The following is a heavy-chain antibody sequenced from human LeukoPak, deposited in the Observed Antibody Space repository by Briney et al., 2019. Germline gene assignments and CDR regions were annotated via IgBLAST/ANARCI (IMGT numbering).Heavy chain of an antibody. CDR3: GRDKGGSSSLDY. J-gene: IGHJ4*02. D-gene: IGHD6-13*01. CDR1: SGSIRSYY. V-gene: IGHV4-4*07. CDR2: IYSTWST. Sequence: SETVTLTCSVSSGSIRSYYWNWIRQSAGQGLEWLGRIYSTWSTNYNPSLKSRVTMSIDTSKKQFSLKVNSVTGADTAVYYCGRDKGGSSSLDYWGQGTRVSVSS.